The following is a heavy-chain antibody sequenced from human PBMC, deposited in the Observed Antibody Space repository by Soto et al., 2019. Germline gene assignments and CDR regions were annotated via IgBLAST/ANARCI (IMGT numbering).Heavy chain of an antibody. CDR1: GYTLRRYW. V-gene: IGHV3-7*03. CDR3: ARAEDYDFWSGPPKYFDN. J-gene: IGHJ4*02. D-gene: IGHD3-3*01. Sequence: PVGSLRLSCATSGYTLRRYWMTWFRKAPGKGPEWVANIKPDGSEKQYVDSVKGRFTVSRDNAKKSLDLQMNSLRVEDTAVYYCARAEDYDFWSGPPKYFDNWGQGTQVTVSS. CDR2: IKPDGSEK.